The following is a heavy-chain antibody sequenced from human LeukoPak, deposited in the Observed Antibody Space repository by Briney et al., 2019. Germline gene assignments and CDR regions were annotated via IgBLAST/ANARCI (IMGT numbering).Heavy chain of an antibody. CDR3: ARLEGSGTDKAPFDP. CDR2: IYYSGST. CDR1: GGSISSSSYY. V-gene: IGHV4-39*07. J-gene: IGHJ5*02. Sequence: TPSETLSLTCTVSGGSISSSSYYWGWIRQPPGKGLEWIGSIYYSGSTYYNPSLKSRVTISVDTSKNQFSLKLSSVTAADTAVYYCARLEGSGTDKAPFDPWGQGTLVTVSS. D-gene: IGHD3-10*01.